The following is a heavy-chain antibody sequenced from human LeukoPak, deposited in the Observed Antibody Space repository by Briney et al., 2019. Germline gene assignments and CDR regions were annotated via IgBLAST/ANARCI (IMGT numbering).Heavy chain of an antibody. CDR1: GGTFSSYA. V-gene: IGHV1-69*01. D-gene: IGHD1-14*01. CDR3: ARDRGSPDLYYYYMDV. J-gene: IGHJ6*03. CDR2: IIPIFGTA. Sequence: SVKVSCKASGGTFSSYAISWVRQAPGQGLEWMGGIIPIFGTANHAQKFQGRVTITADESTSTAYMELSSLRSEDTAVYYCARDRGSPDLYYYYMDVWGKGTTVTISS.